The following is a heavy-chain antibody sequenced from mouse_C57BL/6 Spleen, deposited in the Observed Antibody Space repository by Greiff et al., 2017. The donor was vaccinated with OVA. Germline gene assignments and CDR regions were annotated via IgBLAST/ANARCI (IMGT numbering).Heavy chain of an antibody. V-gene: IGHV1-82*01. J-gene: IGHJ4*01. Sequence: VQLQESGPELVKPGASVKISCKASGYAFSSSWMNWVKQRPGKGLEWIGRIYPGDGDTNYNGKFKGKATLTADKSSSTAYMQLSSLTSEDSAVYFCARGGTIYYGNSPYAMDYWGQGTSVTVSS. CDR1: GYAFSSSW. D-gene: IGHD2-1*01. CDR3: ARGGTIYYGNSPYAMDY. CDR2: IYPGDGDT.